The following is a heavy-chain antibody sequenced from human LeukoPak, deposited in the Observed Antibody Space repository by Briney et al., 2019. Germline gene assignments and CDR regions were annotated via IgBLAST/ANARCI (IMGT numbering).Heavy chain of an antibody. CDR2: IIPIFGTA. CDR3: ARVRSYGHTYYYYYMDV. Sequence: SVKVSCKASGGTFSSYSISWVRQAPGQGLEWMGWIIPIFGTANYAQKFQGRVTITTDESTSTAYMELSSLRSEDTAVYYCARVRSYGHTYYYYYMDVWGKGTTVTVSS. CDR1: GGTFSSYS. V-gene: IGHV1-69*05. J-gene: IGHJ6*03. D-gene: IGHD5-18*01.